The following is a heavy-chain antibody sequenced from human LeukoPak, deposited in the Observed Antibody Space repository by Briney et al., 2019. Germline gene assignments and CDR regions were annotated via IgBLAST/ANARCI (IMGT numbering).Heavy chain of an antibody. J-gene: IGHJ5*02. V-gene: IGHV3-7*01. CDR2: IKKTGSET. Sequence: SGGSLRLSCAASKFIFSNYWMSWVRQAPGKGLEWVAYIKKTGSETYYVDSVKGRFTITRDNARNSLFLQMNSLRAEDTAVYYWEREEEYCSGGNGYYYFDPWGQEPLAPVSS. CDR1: KFIFSNYW. D-gene: IGHD2-15*01. CDR3: EREEEYCSGGNGYYYFDP.